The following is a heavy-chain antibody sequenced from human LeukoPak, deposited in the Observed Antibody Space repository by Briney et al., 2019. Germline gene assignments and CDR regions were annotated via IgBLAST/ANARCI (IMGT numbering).Heavy chain of an antibody. CDR2: INHSGST. D-gene: IGHD4-23*01. J-gene: IGHJ4*02. CDR1: GGSFSGYY. V-gene: IGHV4-34*01. CDR3: ARLVVTPAPFDY. Sequence: SETLSLTCAVYGGSFSGYYWSWIRQPPGKGLEWIGEINHSGSTNYNPSLKSRVTISVDTSKNQFSLKLSSVTAADTAVYYCARLVVTPAPFDYWGQGTLVTVSS.